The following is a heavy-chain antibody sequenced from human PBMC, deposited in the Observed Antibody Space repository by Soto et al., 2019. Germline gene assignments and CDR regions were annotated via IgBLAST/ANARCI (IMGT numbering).Heavy chain of an antibody. CDR2: INTDGSVT. D-gene: IGHD1-26*01. CDR1: GFTFNNFW. J-gene: IGHJ4*02. CDR3: ARQTGLGATNY. V-gene: IGHV3-74*01. Sequence: GGSLRLSCAGSGFTFNNFWMLWVRQAPGKGLVWVARINTDGSVTSHADSVKGRFTISRDNAKSTLYLQMNSLRAEDSARYYCARQTGLGATNYWGRGTLVTVSS.